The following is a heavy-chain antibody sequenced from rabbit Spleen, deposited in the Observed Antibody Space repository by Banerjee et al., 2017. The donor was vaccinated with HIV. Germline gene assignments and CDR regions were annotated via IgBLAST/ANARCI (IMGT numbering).Heavy chain of an antibody. CDR2: IDTSDGDT. V-gene: IGHV1S45*01. CDR3: ARSGVNAAAYEFNL. Sequence: LEESGGGLVKPGGTLTLTCTVSGFSFSSNWICWVRQAPGKGLEWIACIDTSDGDTDYASWAKGRFTISKTSSTTVTLQMTGLTAADTATYFCARSGVNAAAYEFNLWGPGTLVTVS. CDR1: GFSFSSNW. J-gene: IGHJ4*01. D-gene: IGHD6-1*01.